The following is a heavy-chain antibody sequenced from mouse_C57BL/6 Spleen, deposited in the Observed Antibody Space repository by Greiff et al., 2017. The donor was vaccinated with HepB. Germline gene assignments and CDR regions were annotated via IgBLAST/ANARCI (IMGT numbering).Heavy chain of an antibody. CDR3: TRDGGGVPFAY. Sequence: EVKLMESGEGLVKPGGSLKLSCAASGFTFSSYAMSWVRQTPEKRLEWVAYISSGGDYIYYADTVKGRFTISRDNARNTLYLQMSSLKSEDTAMEYGTRDGGGVPFAYWGQGTLVTVSA. D-gene: IGHD2-3*01. CDR1: GFTFSSYA. CDR2: ISSGGDYI. J-gene: IGHJ3*01. V-gene: IGHV5-9-1*02.